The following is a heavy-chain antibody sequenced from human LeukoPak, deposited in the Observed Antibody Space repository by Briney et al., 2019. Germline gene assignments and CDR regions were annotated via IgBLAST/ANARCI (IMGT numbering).Heavy chain of an antibody. D-gene: IGHD1-26*01. V-gene: IGHV4-39*01. CDR3: ASLRERSYYARGFHY. Sequence: SETLSLTCTVSGGSISSSSYYWGWIRQPPGKGLEWIGSIYFSGSTYYNPSLKSRVTISVDSSKNQFSLKLRSVTAADTSVYYCASLRERSYYARGFHYWGQGTLVTVSS. J-gene: IGHJ4*02. CDR2: IYFSGST. CDR1: GGSISSSSYY.